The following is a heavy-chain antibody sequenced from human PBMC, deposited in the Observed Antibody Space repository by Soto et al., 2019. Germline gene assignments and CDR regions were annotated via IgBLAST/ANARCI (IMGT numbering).Heavy chain of an antibody. CDR1: GFTFTNAW. Sequence: EVVLVESGGSLVKPGGSLRLSCVASGFTFTNAWMNWVRQAPGKGLEWVGRIKRNTDGATTVYAAPAKGRFSISRDDSKITLYLHMNGLRTEDTAIYYCTTYGFDCSWGAYWGLGTLVTVSS. CDR2: IKRNTDGATT. D-gene: IGHD2-21*01. CDR3: TTYGFDCSWGAY. V-gene: IGHV3-15*01. J-gene: IGHJ4*02.